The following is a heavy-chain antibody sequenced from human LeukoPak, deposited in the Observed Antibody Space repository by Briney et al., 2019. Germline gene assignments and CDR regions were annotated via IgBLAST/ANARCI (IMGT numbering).Heavy chain of an antibody. J-gene: IGHJ3*02. CDR1: GYSISSGYY. CDR2: IYYSGST. Sequence: SETLSLTCTVSGYSISSGYYWGWIRQPPGKGLEWIGYIYYSGSTNYNPSLKSRVTISVDTSKNQFPLKLSSVTAADTAVYYCARVGDDRDAFDIWGQGTMVTVSS. V-gene: IGHV4-38-2*02. CDR3: ARVGDDRDAFDI.